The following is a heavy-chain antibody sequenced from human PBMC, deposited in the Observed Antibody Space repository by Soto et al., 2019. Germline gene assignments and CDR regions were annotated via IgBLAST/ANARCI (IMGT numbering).Heavy chain of an antibody. CDR3: ARGGYFDWSPPGY. Sequence: SETLSLTCTVSGGSISSYYWSWIRQPPGKGLEWIGYIYYSGSTNYNPSLKSRVTISVDTSKNQFSLKLSSVTAADTAVYYCARGGYFDWSPPGYWGQGTPATVYS. J-gene: IGHJ4*02. CDR2: IYYSGST. D-gene: IGHD3-9*01. CDR1: GGSISSYY. V-gene: IGHV4-59*12.